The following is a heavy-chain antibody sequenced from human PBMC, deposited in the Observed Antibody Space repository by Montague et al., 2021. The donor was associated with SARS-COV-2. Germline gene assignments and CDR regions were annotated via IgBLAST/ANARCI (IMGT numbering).Heavy chain of an antibody. CDR2: IHYTGSV. V-gene: IGHV4-59*01. CDR3: ARRSGDY. Sequence: SETLSLTCTVSGDSISSYYWSWIRQPPGKGLEWIGYIHYTGSVNYNPALKSRVTISVDTSKNQSSLKLSSVTAADSAGYYCARRSGDYWGQGTLVTVSS. J-gene: IGHJ4*02. CDR1: GDSISSYY. D-gene: IGHD7-27*01.